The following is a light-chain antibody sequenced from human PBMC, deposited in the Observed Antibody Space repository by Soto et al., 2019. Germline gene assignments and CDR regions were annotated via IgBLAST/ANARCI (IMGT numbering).Light chain of an antibody. CDR1: QSVSTW. J-gene: IGKJ1*01. Sequence: DIPMTQSPSTLSASVGDRVTITCRASQSVSTWLAWYQQKPGKAPQVLISMASTLESGVPSRFSGSGYVTEFTISISSLPPDDFATYYCQQYNSHSPWTFGKGAKVEIK. V-gene: IGKV1-5*03. CDR3: QQYNSHSPWT. CDR2: MAS.